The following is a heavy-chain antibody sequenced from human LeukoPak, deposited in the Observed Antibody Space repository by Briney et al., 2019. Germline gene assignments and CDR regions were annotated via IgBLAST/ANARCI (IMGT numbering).Heavy chain of an antibody. J-gene: IGHJ4*02. Sequence: SATLSLTCTVSGGSIISSSYYWGWIRQPPGKGLEWIGSIYYSGSTYYNPSLKSRVTISVDTSKNQFSLKLSSVTAADTAVYYCATDDYWGQGTLVTVSS. V-gene: IGHV4-39*01. CDR3: ATDDY. CDR1: GGSIISSSYY. CDR2: IYYSGST.